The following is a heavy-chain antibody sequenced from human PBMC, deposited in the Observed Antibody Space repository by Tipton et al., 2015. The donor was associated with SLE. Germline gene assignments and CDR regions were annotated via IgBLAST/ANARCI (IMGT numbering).Heavy chain of an antibody. CDR2: ISGSGGST. Sequence: EALGFTFSSYAMSWVRQAPGKGLEWVSAISGSGGSTYYADSVKGRFTMSRDNSMNTVYLQMNSLRVEDTAVYHCAREGAFDIWGQGTMVTVSS. CDR1: GFTFSSYA. CDR3: AREGAFDI. V-gene: IGHV3-23*01. J-gene: IGHJ3*02.